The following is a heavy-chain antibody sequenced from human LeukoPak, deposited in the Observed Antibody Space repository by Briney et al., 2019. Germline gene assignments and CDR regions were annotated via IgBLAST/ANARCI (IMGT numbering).Heavy chain of an antibody. CDR2: TSYHGRDK. CDR1: GSTFSGFA. CDR3: TKERGGGGRRINLMVGGYGP. D-gene: IGHD3-22*01. Sequence: PGGSLRLSCAGSGSTFSGFAMHWVRQAPGKGLEWVAATSYHGRDKYYADAVSGRFTISRDNSKNTLHLEMNSLRTDDTAVYYCTKERGGGGRRINLMVGGYGPWGQGTQVTVSS. J-gene: IGHJ5*02. V-gene: IGHV3-30*04.